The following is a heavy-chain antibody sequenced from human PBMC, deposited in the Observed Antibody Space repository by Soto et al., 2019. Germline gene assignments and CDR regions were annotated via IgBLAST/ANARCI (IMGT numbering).Heavy chain of an antibody. CDR1: GGSISSYY. CDR3: ARLMWDDSSGYLDV. Sequence: SETLSLTCTVSGGSISSYYWSWIRQPPGKGLEWIGYIYYSGSTNYNPSLKSRVTISVDTSKNQFSLKRSSVTAADTAVYYCARLMWDDSSGYLDVWGQGTTVTVSS. V-gene: IGHV4-59*08. J-gene: IGHJ6*02. CDR2: IYYSGST. D-gene: IGHD3-22*01.